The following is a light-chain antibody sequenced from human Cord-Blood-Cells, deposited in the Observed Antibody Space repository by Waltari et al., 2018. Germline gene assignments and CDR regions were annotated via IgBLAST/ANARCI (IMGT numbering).Light chain of an antibody. Sequence: DIQMTQSPSSLSASVGDRVTITCQASPDISNYLNWYQQKPGKAPKLLTYDASNLETGVPSRFSGSGSGTDFTFTISSLQPEDIATYYCQQYDNLPSLTFGGGTKVEIK. J-gene: IGKJ4*01. CDR1: PDISNY. CDR3: QQYDNLPSLT. V-gene: IGKV1-33*01. CDR2: DAS.